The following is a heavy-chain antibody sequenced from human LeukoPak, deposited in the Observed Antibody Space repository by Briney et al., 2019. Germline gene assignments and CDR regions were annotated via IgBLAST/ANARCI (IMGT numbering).Heavy chain of an antibody. D-gene: IGHD6-13*01. J-gene: IGHJ4*02. CDR2: IYYSGST. Sequence: NPSETLSLTCTVSGGSISSYYWSWIRQPPGKGLEWIGYIYYSGSTNYNPSLKSRVTISVDTSKNQFSLKLSSVTAADTAVYYCARRTYSSNTFDYWGQGTLVTVSS. CDR3: ARRTYSSNTFDY. V-gene: IGHV4-59*08. CDR1: GGSISSYY.